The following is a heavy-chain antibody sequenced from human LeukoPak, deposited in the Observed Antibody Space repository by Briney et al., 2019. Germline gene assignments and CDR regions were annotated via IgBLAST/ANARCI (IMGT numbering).Heavy chain of an antibody. D-gene: IGHD2-15*01. CDR2: ISGTDDFT. J-gene: IGHJ4*02. V-gene: IGHV3-23*01. CDR3: TRGVYCSGGSCSLDY. CDR1: GFSFDNYA. Sequence: QPGGSLRLSCAASGFSFDNYAVSWVRQAPGKGLEWVSTISGTDDFTYYADSVKGRFTISRDNSRNTLSLQISSLRAEDTALYYCTRGVYCSGGSCSLDYWGQGTLVTVSS.